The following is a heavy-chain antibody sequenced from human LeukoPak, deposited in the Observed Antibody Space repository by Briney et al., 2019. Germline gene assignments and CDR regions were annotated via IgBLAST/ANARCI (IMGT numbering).Heavy chain of an antibody. CDR1: GYTFTSYY. J-gene: IGHJ4*02. Sequence: ASVKVSCKASGYTFTSYYMHWVRQAPGQGLEWMGIINPSGGSTSYAQKFQGRVTMTRDMSTSTVYMELSSLRSDDTAVYFCARDPPHSGFARYYFDYWGQGTLVTASS. D-gene: IGHD3-22*01. CDR3: ARDPPHSGFARYYFDY. V-gene: IGHV1-46*01. CDR2: INPSGGST.